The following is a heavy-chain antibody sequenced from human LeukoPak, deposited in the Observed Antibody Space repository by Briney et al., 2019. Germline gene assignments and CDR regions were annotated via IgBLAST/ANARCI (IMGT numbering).Heavy chain of an antibody. Sequence: GGSLRLSCAASGFTFSSYAMSWVRQAPGKGLEWFSSISGSGGSTYYADSVKGRFTISRDNSKNTLYLQMNSLRAEDTAVYYCASRSSTSPRPFDYWGQGTLVTVSS. D-gene: IGHD2-2*01. CDR2: ISGSGGST. V-gene: IGHV3-23*01. CDR1: GFTFSSYA. CDR3: ASRSSTSPRPFDY. J-gene: IGHJ4*02.